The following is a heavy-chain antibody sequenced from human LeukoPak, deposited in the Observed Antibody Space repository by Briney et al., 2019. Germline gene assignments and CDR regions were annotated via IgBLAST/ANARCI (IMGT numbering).Heavy chain of an antibody. Sequence: GGSLRLSCAVSGFTVSTYNMHWVRQAPGKGLEWVALISKDGSNKYYADSAKGRFTISRDSSKDTLYLQMNSLRVEDTAAYYCAKVASYCSSTNCYHSPYYGMDVWGQGTTVTVSS. CDR3: AKVASYCSSTNCYHSPYYGMDV. CDR1: GFTVSTYN. V-gene: IGHV3-30*18. J-gene: IGHJ6*02. D-gene: IGHD2-2*01. CDR2: ISKDGSNK.